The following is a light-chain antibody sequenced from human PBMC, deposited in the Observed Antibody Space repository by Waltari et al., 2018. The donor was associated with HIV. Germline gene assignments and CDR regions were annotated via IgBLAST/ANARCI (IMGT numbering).Light chain of an antibody. V-gene: IGLV3-10*01. CDR2: EDS. CDR3: YSTDITSHQRV. J-gene: IGLJ3*02. Sequence: SYELTQPPSVSVSPGQTARITCSGDALQKNNSYSYQQRSGQAPVLVIYEDSKRPSGIPERFSGSSSGTMVTLTISGAQVEDEADYYCYSTDITSHQRVFGGGTKLTVL. CDR1: ALQKNN.